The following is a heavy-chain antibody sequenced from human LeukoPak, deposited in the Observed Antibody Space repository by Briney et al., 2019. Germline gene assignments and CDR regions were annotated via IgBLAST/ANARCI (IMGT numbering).Heavy chain of an antibody. Sequence: SETLSLICTVSGGSISSSSYYWGWIRQPPGKGLEWIGSIYYNENTYYNPSLKGQVALSVDTSKNQFSLNLSSVTAADTAVYYCVRQTRTAVSVMGRGVLNWFDTWGQGTLVTVSS. J-gene: IGHJ5*02. CDR1: GGSISSSSYY. V-gene: IGHV4-39*01. CDR2: IYYNENT. D-gene: IGHD6-19*01. CDR3: VRQTRTAVSVMGRGVLNWFDT.